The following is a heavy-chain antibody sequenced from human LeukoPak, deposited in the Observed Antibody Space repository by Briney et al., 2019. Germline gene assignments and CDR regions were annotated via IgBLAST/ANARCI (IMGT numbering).Heavy chain of an antibody. CDR1: GFTFSSYS. CDR3: ARDRATMVRGVSLFDY. CDR2: ISSSSSYI. J-gene: IGHJ4*02. Sequence: GGSLRLSCAASGFTFSSYSMNWVRQAPGKGLEWVSSISSSSSYIYYADSVNGRFTISRDNAKNSLYLQMNSLRAEDTAVYYCARDRATMVRGVSLFDYWGQGTLVTVSS. V-gene: IGHV3-21*01. D-gene: IGHD3-10*01.